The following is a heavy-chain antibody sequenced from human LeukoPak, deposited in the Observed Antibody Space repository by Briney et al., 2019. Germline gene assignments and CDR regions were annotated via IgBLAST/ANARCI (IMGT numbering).Heavy chain of an antibody. V-gene: IGHV4-59*13. D-gene: IGHD1-1*01. CDR2: VYYSGVT. J-gene: IGHJ3*02. CDR1: GGSISTYY. Sequence: PSETLSLNCSVSGGSISTYYWSWIRQPPGKGLDWIGYVYYSGVTNYSPSLRSRVTISVDTSKKQFSLKLTSVTAADTAVYYCARDVPMTTRAFDIWGQGTMVTVSS. CDR3: ARDVPMTTRAFDI.